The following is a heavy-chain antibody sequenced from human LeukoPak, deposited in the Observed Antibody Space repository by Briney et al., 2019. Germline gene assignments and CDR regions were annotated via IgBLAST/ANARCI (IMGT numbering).Heavy chain of an antibody. CDR1: GGSISSGSYY. Sequence: SETLSLTCTVSGGSISSGSYYWSWIRQPAGKGLEWIGRIYTSGSTNYNPSLKSRVTISVDTSKNQFSLKLSSVTAADTAVYYCASWAMIPFYAFDIWGQGTMVTVSS. CDR3: ASWAMIPFYAFDI. V-gene: IGHV4-61*02. D-gene: IGHD3-22*01. CDR2: IYTSGST. J-gene: IGHJ3*02.